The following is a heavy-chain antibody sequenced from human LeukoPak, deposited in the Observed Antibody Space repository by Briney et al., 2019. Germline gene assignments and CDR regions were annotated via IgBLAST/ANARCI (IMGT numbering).Heavy chain of an antibody. CDR2: IYYSGST. CDR1: GGSISSGGHF. CDR3: ARRLTQYDCFDP. J-gene: IGHJ5*02. Sequence: SETLSLTCTVSGGSISSGGHFWSWIRQHPGKGLEWIGYIYYSGSTYYNPSLKSRVTISVDTSKNQFSLKLSSVTPEDTAVYYCARRLTQYDCFDPWGQGILVTVSS. D-gene: IGHD2-2*01. V-gene: IGHV4-31*03.